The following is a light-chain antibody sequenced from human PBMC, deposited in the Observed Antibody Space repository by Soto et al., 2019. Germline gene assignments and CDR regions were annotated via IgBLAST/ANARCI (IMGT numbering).Light chain of an antibody. Sequence: QSALTQPASVSGSPGQSITISCTGTSSDVGRYNYVSWYQQHPGKAPKLMIYEVSNRPSGVSNRFSGSKSGNTASLTISGLQAEDEAAYYCSSYTSSSTRVFGGGTKLTVL. CDR1: SSDVGRYNY. J-gene: IGLJ3*02. V-gene: IGLV2-14*01. CDR2: EVS. CDR3: SSYTSSSTRV.